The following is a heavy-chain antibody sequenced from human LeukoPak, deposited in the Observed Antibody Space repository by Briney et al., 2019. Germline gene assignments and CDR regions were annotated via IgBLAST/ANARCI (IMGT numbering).Heavy chain of an antibody. CDR2: INHSGST. D-gene: IGHD6-19*01. J-gene: IGHJ4*02. CDR3: ARSRGGGWYYSDY. CDR1: GGSFSGYY. Sequence: PSETLSLTCAVYGGSFSGYYWSWIRQPPGKGLEWIGEINHSGSTNYNPSLKSRVTISVDTSKNQFSLKLSSVTAADTAVYYCARSRGGGWYYSDYWGQGTLVTVSS. V-gene: IGHV4-34*01.